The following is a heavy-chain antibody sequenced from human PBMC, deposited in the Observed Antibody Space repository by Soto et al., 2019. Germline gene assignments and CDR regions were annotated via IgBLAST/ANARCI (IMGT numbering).Heavy chain of an antibody. CDR2: IMPVFGTA. V-gene: IGHV1-69*01. CDR1: GGSFRSYG. D-gene: IGHD3-9*01. J-gene: IGHJ6*02. CDR3: ARARDYDLLTAREYALDV. Sequence: QVQLVQSGAEVKKPGSSVRVSCKVSGGSFRSYGITWVRQAPGQGLEWMGGIMPVFGTALYAQKFQSRVTISADELKSTASMDLSSLSSDDSAVYFCARARDYDLLTAREYALDVWGQGTTVTVS.